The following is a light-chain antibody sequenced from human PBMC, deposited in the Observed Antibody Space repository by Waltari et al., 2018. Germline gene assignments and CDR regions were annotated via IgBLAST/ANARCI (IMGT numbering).Light chain of an antibody. Sequence: QSALTQPASVSGSPGQSITISCPGTSSDVGNSNLVSWYQHHPAKAPKLMISEVSQRPSGVSNRFSGSKSGNTASLTISGLQPEDETDYYCCSYAGHSTYVFGTGTKVTAL. J-gene: IGLJ1*01. CDR1: SSDVGNSNL. CDR3: CSYAGHSTYV. V-gene: IGLV2-23*02. CDR2: EVS.